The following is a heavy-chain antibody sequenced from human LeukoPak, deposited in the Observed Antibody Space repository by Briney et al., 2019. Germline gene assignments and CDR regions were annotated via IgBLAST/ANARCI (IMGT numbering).Heavy chain of an antibody. CDR2: INYSGST. Sequence: SETLSLTFAFYGGSFSGYYWHWIRKPPGKELEWIGEINYSGSTNYNPSLKSRVTISVDTSKNQFSLKLSSVTAADTAVYYCARGGASYYYDSSGYVGYWGQGTLVTVSS. D-gene: IGHD3-22*01. CDR1: GGSFSGYY. V-gene: IGHV4-34*01. CDR3: ARGGASYYYDSSGYVGY. J-gene: IGHJ4*02.